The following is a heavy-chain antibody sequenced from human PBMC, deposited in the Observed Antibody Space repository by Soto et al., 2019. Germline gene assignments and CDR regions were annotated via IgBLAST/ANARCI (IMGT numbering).Heavy chain of an antibody. CDR3: ARFFGSGFDY. Sequence: EVQLVESGGGLVQPGGSLRLSCVASGFTFSTDSMNWVRQAPGKGLEWVAHISTSGATRYYADSVKGRFAISRDNAKTSLYLQMDSLRNEDTAVYYCARFFGSGFDYWGQGTLVTVSS. CDR2: ISTSGATR. V-gene: IGHV3-48*02. D-gene: IGHD6-19*01. J-gene: IGHJ4*02. CDR1: GFTFSTDS.